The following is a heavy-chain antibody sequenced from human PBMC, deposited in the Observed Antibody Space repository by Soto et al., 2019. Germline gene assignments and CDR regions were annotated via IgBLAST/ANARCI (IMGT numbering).Heavy chain of an antibody. CDR2: INPNSGGT. J-gene: IGHJ4*02. V-gene: IGHV1-2*04. D-gene: IGHD3-22*01. CDR1: GYTFTGYY. Sequence: GASVKVSCKASGYTFTGYYMHWVRQAPGQGLEWMGWINPNSGGTNYAQKFQGWVTMTRDTSISTAYMELSRLRSDDTAVYYCARGGPGYDSSGYYYYAHWGQGTLVTVSS. CDR3: ARGGPGYDSSGYYYYAH.